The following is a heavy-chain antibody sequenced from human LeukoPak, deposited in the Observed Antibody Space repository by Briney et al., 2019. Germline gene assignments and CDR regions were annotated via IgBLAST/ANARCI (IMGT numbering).Heavy chain of an antibody. Sequence: GGSLRLSCAASGFTFSRYTINWVRQAPGKGLEWVSSISSNGAYIYYADSMEGRFTISRDNAKNSLSLQMNSLRAEDTAVYYCARIRGGLVDYWGQGTLVTVSS. CDR2: ISSNGAYI. V-gene: IGHV3-21*04. D-gene: IGHD3-16*01. CDR3: ARIRGGLVDY. CDR1: GFTFSRYT. J-gene: IGHJ4*02.